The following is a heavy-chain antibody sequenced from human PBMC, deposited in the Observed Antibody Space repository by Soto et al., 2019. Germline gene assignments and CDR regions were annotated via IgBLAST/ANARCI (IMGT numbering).Heavy chain of an antibody. Sequence: ASVKVSCKASGYTFTSYSISWVRQAPGQGLEWMGWISAYNGNINYAQKLQGRVTMTTDTSTSTAYMELRSLRSDDTAVYYCARDYDILTGYYPITSYYYYYGMDVWGQGTTVTV. J-gene: IGHJ6*02. V-gene: IGHV1-18*01. CDR1: GYTFTSYS. CDR3: ARDYDILTGYYPITSYYYYYGMDV. D-gene: IGHD3-9*01. CDR2: ISAYNGNI.